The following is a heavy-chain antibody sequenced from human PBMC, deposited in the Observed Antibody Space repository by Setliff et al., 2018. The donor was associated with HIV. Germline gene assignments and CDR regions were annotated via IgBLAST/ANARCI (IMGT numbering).Heavy chain of an antibody. V-gene: IGHV1-2*02. D-gene: IGHD6-13*01. J-gene: IGHJ3*02. CDR3: ARAAGYSSSWHRYAFEI. CDR1: GYTFPGYY. Sequence: GASVKVSCKASGYTFPGYYLHWVRQAPGQGLEWMGWIDPNSGDTNYEQKFQGRVSMTRDTSISTVYMELSSLRSDDTAVYYCARAAGYSSSWHRYAFEIWGQGTMVTVS. CDR2: IDPNSGDT.